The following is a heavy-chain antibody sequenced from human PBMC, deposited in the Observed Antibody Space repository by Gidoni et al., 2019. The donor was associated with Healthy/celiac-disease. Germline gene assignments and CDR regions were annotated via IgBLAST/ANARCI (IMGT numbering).Heavy chain of an antibody. D-gene: IGHD3-22*01. V-gene: IGHV1-46*01. Sequence: QVQLVQSGAEVKKPGASVTVSCKASGYTFTSSYMHWVRKAPGQGLEWMGIINPGGGSTSYAQKFQGRVTMTRDTSTSTVYMELSSLRSEDTALYYCARDEGANDSSGYYGVYWGQGTLVTVSS. CDR1: GYTFTSSY. J-gene: IGHJ4*02. CDR3: ARDEGANDSSGYYGVY. CDR2: INPGGGST.